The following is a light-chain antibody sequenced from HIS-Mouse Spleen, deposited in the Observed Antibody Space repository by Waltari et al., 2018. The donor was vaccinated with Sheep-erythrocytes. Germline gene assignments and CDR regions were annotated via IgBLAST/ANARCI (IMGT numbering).Light chain of an antibody. CDR2: DVS. CDR3: CSYAGSYNHV. CDR1: SSDVGCYNF. J-gene: IGLJ1*01. Sequence: SALTPPRSVSGSPGQSVPLPCPGTSSDVGCYNFVPWYQQHPGKAPKLMIYDVSKRPSGVPDRFSGSKSGNTASLTISGLQAEDEADYYCCSYAGSYNHVFATGTKLTVL. V-gene: IGLV2-11*01.